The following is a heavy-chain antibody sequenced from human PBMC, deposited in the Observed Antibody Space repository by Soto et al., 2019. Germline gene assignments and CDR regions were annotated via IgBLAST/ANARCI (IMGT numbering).Heavy chain of an antibody. CDR2: FHYTGIS. CDR1: EGSIRGYY. CDR3: ARGASNWQYFDY. Sequence: SETLSLTCTVSEGSIRGYYWSWIRQPPGKGLEWIGYFHYTGISNYNSSLKSRVTMSLDTSKNQFSLKLSSVSAADTAIYYCARGASNWQYFDYWGQGALVTVSS. J-gene: IGHJ4*02. V-gene: IGHV4-59*01. D-gene: IGHD4-4*01.